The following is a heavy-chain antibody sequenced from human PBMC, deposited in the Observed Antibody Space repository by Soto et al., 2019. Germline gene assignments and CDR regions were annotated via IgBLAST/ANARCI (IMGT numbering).Heavy chain of an antibody. CDR3: AKDHGNWNYAVADAFDI. V-gene: IGHV3-23*01. D-gene: IGHD1-7*01. Sequence: EVQLLESGGGLVQPGGSLRLSCAASGFTFSSYAMSWVRQAPGKGLEWVSAISGSGGSTYYADSVKGRFTISRDNSKNTLYLQMNSLRAEDTAVYYCAKDHGNWNYAVADAFDIWGQGTMVTVSS. CDR2: ISGSGGST. CDR1: GFTFSSYA. J-gene: IGHJ3*02.